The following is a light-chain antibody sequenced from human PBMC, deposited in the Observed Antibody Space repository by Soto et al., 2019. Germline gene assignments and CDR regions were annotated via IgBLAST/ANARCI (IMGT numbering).Light chain of an antibody. CDR1: QGISTW. CDR3: QQYNSGRT. Sequence: DIQVTQSPSTLAASVEDRVTITCRASQGISTWLAWYQQKPGKAPKLLITDASSWEGWVPSSIRGSGSGTEFTLTTSSLQPDDFATYSCQQYNSGRTFGQGTQVAVK. CDR2: DAS. J-gene: IGKJ1*01. V-gene: IGKV1-5*01.